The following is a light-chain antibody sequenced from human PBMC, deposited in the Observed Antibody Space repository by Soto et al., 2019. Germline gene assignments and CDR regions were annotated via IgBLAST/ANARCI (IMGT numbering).Light chain of an antibody. CDR2: DAS. J-gene: IGKJ4*01. V-gene: IGKV3D-20*02. CDR3: QQRSNWPSLT. CDR1: QSVSSSY. Sequence: EIVLTQSPATLSLSPGENATLSCRASQSVSSSYLAWYQHKPGQAPRLLISDASNRATGIPARFSGSGSGTDFTLTISSLEPEDSAVYYCQQRSNWPSLTFGGGTKVDIK.